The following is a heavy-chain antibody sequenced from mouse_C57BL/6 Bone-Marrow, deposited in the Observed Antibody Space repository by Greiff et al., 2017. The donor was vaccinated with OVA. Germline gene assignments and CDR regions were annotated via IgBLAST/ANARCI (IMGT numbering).Heavy chain of an antibody. CDR3: AVYGNYEGFAY. V-gene: IGHV1-81*01. D-gene: IGHD2-1*01. J-gene: IGHJ3*01. Sequence: VQLQQSGAELARPGASVKLSCKASGYTFTSYGISWVKQRTGQGLEWIGEIYPRSGNTYYNEKFKGKATLTADKSSSTAYMELRSLTSEDSAVYFCAVYGNYEGFAYWGQGTLVTVSA. CDR1: GYTFTSYG. CDR2: IYPRSGNT.